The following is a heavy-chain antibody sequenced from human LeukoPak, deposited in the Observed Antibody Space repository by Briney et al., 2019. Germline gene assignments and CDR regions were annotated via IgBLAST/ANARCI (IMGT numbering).Heavy chain of an antibody. CDR2: IRYDGSRK. Sequence: GGSLRLSCAASGFIFSSYGMHWVRQAPDKGLEWVAFIRYDGSRKYYADSVKGRFTISRDNSKNTLYLQMNSLRAEDTAVYYCARDWCSGGSCYFDYWGQGTLVTVSS. J-gene: IGHJ4*02. V-gene: IGHV3-30*02. D-gene: IGHD2-15*01. CDR1: GFIFSSYG. CDR3: ARDWCSGGSCYFDY.